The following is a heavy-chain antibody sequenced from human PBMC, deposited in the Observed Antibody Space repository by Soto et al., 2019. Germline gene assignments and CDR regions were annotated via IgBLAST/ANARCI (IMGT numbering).Heavy chain of an antibody. CDR3: AKSSSDSLTSFDS. J-gene: IGHJ5*01. Sequence: EVQLVESGGGLIQPGESVRLSCAASGLTFSIFDMHWVRQAPGKGLEWVSAIGAAGDPRYSGSVKGRFIISRQNAKNSLYLQMNSLTVGDTAVYYCAKSSSDSLTSFDSWGQGTLVTVSS. V-gene: IGHV3-13*05. CDR2: IGAAGDP. CDR1: GLTFSIFD. D-gene: IGHD2-21*02.